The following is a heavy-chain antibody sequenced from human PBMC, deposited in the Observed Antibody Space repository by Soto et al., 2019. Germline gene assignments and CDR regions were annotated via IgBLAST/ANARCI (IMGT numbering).Heavy chain of an antibody. CDR2: ISGSGGRT. CDR3: AKSDCSGGSCYFPFDC. J-gene: IGHJ4*02. Sequence: EVQVLESGGGLVQPGGSLRLSCAASGFTFSNYGMSWVRQAPGKGLEWVSSISGSGGRTNYADSVKGRFTISRDNSKNTLYLQTDSLRAEDTAFYYCAKSDCSGGSCYFPFDCWGQGTLVTVSS. V-gene: IGHV3-23*01. CDR1: GFTFSNYG. D-gene: IGHD2-15*01.